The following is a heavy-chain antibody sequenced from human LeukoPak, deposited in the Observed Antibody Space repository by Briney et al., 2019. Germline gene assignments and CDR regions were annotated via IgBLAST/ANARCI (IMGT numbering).Heavy chain of an antibody. CDR3: ARDTGRRVGALYYYYYMDV. D-gene: IGHD1-26*01. CDR1: GGTFSSYA. V-gene: IGHV1-69*13. J-gene: IGHJ6*03. CDR2: IIPIFGTA. Sequence: ASVKVSCKASGGTFSSYAISWVRQAPGQGLEWMGGIIPIFGTANYAQKFQGRVTITADESTSTAYMELSSLRSEDTAVYYCARDTGRRVGALYYYYYMDVWGKGTTVTISS.